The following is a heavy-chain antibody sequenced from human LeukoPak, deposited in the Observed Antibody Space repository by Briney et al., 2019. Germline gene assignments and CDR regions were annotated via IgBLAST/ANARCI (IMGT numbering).Heavy chain of an antibody. V-gene: IGHV4-34*01. CDR3: AREARWIYYDSSGYQL. J-gene: IGHJ4*02. CDR1: GGSFSGYY. Sequence: KPSETLSLTCAVYGGSFSGYYWGWIRQPPGKGLEWIGEINHSGSTNYNPSLKSRVTISVDTSKNQFSLKLSSVTAADTAVYYCAREARWIYYDSSGYQLWGQGTLVTVSS. CDR2: INHSGST. D-gene: IGHD3-22*01.